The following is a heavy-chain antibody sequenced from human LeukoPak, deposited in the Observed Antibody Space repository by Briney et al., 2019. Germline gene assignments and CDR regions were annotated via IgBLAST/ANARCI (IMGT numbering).Heavy chain of an antibody. V-gene: IGHV4-59*08. CDR1: GGSISRYY. D-gene: IGHD3-22*01. J-gene: IGHJ4*02. Sequence: SETLSLTCTVPGGSISRYYWSSIRQPPGKGLEWIGYIYYSGSTNYNPSLKSRATISVDTSKNQFSLKLSSVTAADTALYYSARLGDYYDSSGPTPFDYWGQGTLVTVSS. CDR3: ARLGDYYDSSGPTPFDY. CDR2: IYYSGST.